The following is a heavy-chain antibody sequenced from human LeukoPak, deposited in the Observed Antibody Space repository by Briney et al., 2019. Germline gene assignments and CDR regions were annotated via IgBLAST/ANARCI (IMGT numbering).Heavy chain of an antibody. Sequence: GRSLRLSCTASGFTFGDYAMSWVRQAPGKGLEWVGFIRSKAYGGTPEYAASVKGRFTISRDDSKSIAYLQMNSLKTEDTAVYYCTRCIAVAGTPNWFDPWGQGTLVTVSS. CDR3: TRCIAVAGTPNWFDP. D-gene: IGHD6-19*01. CDR1: GFTFGDYA. CDR2: IRSKAYGGTP. V-gene: IGHV3-49*04. J-gene: IGHJ5*02.